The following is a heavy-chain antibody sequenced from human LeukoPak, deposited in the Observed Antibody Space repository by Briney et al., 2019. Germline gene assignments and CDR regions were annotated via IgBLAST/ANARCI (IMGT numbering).Heavy chain of an antibody. D-gene: IGHD3-10*01. CDR2: IYTSGST. J-gene: IGHJ6*03. CDR3: ARQLYVSGSYYAPMDV. V-gene: IGHV4-4*07. CDR1: GGSISSYY. Sequence: SETLSLTCTVSGGSISSYYWSWIRQPAGTGLEWIGRIYTSGSTNYNPSLKSRVTMSVDTSKNQFSLKLSSVTAADTAVYFCARQLYVSGSYYAPMDVWGKGTTVMISS.